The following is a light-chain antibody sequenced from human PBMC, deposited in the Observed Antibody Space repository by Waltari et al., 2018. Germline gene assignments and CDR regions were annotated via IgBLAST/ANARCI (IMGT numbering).Light chain of an antibody. CDR2: GNN. V-gene: IGLV1-40*01. CDR1: SSNIGAGYD. CDR3: QSYDTSLSVV. Sequence: QSVLTQPPSVSGAPGQRVAISCTGSSSNIGAGYDVHWYQQLPRTAPKLLTYGNNNRPSGVPDRFFGSTYGTSASLAITGLQAEDEADYYCQSYDTSLSVVFGGGTKLTVL. J-gene: IGLJ3*02.